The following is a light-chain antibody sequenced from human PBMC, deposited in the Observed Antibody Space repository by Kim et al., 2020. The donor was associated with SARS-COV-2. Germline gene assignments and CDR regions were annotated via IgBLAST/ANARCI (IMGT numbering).Light chain of an antibody. CDR3: QQYKDWYT. CDR1: QSISSN. CDR2: GAS. J-gene: IGKJ2*01. V-gene: IGKV3-15*01. Sequence: EIVMTQSPATLSLSPGERATLSCRASQSISSNLAWYQQKPGQAPRVLIYGASARATGIPARFSGSGSGTEFTLTISNLQSEDFAIYFCQQYKDWYTFGQGTKLEI.